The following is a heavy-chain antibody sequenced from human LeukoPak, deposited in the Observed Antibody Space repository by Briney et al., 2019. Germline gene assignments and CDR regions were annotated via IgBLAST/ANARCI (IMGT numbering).Heavy chain of an antibody. Sequence: GGSLRLSCAASGFTFSSYEMNWVRQAPGKGLEWVSYISSSGSTIYYADSVKGRFTISRDNAKNSLYLQMNSLRAEDTAVYYCAKKYSTGLDPWGQGTLVTVSS. CDR1: GFTFSSYE. V-gene: IGHV3-48*03. CDR3: AKKYSTGLDP. J-gene: IGHJ5*02. CDR2: ISSSGSTI. D-gene: IGHD1-26*01.